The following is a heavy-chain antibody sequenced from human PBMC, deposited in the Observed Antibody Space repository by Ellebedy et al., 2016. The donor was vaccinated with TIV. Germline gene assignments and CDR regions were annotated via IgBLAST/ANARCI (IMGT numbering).Heavy chain of an antibody. CDR1: GGIFRSNA. Sequence: ASVKVSCKASGGIFRSNAVSWVRQAPGQGFEWMGGIIAIFGTTKYAQKFQGRITITADESTTTAYMELSSLISDDTAVYYCARHRGYTSSSGIDYWGQGTLVTVSS. V-gene: IGHV1-69*13. D-gene: IGHD6-6*01. CDR3: ARHRGYTSSSGIDY. J-gene: IGHJ4*02. CDR2: IIAIFGTT.